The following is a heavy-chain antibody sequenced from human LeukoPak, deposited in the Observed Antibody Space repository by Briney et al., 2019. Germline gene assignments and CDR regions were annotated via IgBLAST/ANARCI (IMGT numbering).Heavy chain of an antibody. V-gene: IGHV1-2*02. D-gene: IGHD5-24*01. J-gene: IGHJ3*02. CDR1: GYTFTSDG. Sequence: GASVKVSCKASGYTFTSDGISWVRQAPGQGLEWMGWINPNSGGTNYAQKFQGRVTMTRDTSISTAYMELSRLRSDDTAVYYCARARRWQLALGAFDIWGQGTMVTVSS. CDR2: INPNSGGT. CDR3: ARARRWQLALGAFDI.